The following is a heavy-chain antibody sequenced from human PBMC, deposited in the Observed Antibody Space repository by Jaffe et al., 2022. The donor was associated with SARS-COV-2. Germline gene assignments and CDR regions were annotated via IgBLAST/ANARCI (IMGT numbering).Heavy chain of an antibody. CDR3: ARVPHYSSSWYLAPYHFDY. D-gene: IGHD6-13*01. CDR1: GYSFSSYW. Sequence: EVQLVQSGAEVKKPGESLKISCRGSGYSFSSYWIAWVRQMPGKGLEWMGIIYPSDSDTRFGPSFQGQVTISADRSITTAYLQWSSLKASDTAMYYCARVPHYSSSWYLAPYHFDYWGQGTLVTVSS. J-gene: IGHJ4*02. CDR2: IYPSDSDT. V-gene: IGHV5-51*01.